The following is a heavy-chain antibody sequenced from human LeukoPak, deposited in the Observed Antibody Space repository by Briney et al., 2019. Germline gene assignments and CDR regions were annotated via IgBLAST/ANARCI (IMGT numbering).Heavy chain of an antibody. CDR1: GLTFSRSA. D-gene: IGHD2/OR15-2a*01. J-gene: IGHJ4*02. V-gene: IGHV3-23*01. Sequence: SGGSLRLSCSAAGLTFSRSAMAWVRHLPGKGLEWVSAISGNGEQQYYGDSVKGRFSFSGDNSNTSLYLQMDSLTPDDSALYYRANDATYLDRGTFFIPFASWGQGARVTV. CDR3: ANDATYLDRGTFFIPFAS. CDR2: ISGNGEQQ.